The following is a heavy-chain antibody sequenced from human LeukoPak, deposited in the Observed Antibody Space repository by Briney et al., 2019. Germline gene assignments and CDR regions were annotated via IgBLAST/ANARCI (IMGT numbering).Heavy chain of an antibody. CDR1: GGSISSYY. CDR2: IYYSGST. Sequence: SETLSLTCTVSGGSISSYYWSWIWQPPGQGLEWIGYIYYSGSTNYNPSLNSRVTISVDTSKNQFSLKLSSVTAADTAVYYCAAYTYCGGDCYSSWFDPWGQGTLVTVSS. D-gene: IGHD2-21*02. V-gene: IGHV4-59*01. CDR3: AAYTYCGGDCYSSWFDP. J-gene: IGHJ5*02.